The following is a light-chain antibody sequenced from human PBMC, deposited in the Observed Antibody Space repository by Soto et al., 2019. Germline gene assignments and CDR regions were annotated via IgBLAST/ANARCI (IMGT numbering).Light chain of an antibody. J-gene: IGKJ1*01. CDR2: GAS. CDR1: QSVSSN. Sequence: EIVMTQSPATLSVSPGERATLSCRASQSVSSNLAWYQQKPGQAPRLLIYGASTRATGIPARFSGSGSGTEFTLTISSLQSEDFAVYYCQQYNNWPTWTFGQGIKVDI. CDR3: QQYNNWPTWT. V-gene: IGKV3-15*01.